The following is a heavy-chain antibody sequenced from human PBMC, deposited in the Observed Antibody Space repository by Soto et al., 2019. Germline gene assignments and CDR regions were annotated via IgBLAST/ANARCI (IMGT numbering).Heavy chain of an antibody. Sequence: EVQLVESGGGLVQPGGSLRLSCAASGFTVSSNYMSWVRQAPGKGLEWVSVIYSGGSTYYADSVKGRFTISRDNSKNTLNLQMNSLRAEDTAVYYWARDYGDSAFDYWGQGTLVTVSS. CDR1: GFTVSSNY. CDR2: IYSGGST. CDR3: ARDYGDSAFDY. V-gene: IGHV3-66*01. D-gene: IGHD4-17*01. J-gene: IGHJ4*02.